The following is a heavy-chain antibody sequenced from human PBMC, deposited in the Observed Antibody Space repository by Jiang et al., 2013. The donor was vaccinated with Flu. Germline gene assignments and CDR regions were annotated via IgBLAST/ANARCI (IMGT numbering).Heavy chain of an antibody. J-gene: IGHJ4*01. CDR1: GFTFTNYA. V-gene: IGHV1-3*04. Sequence: SGAEVKKPGASLKVSCKTSGFTFTNYAIHWVRQAPGQRLEWMGWINTANGNTEYSPKFQARVTLTRDTSASTAYMELSSLTSEDTALYYCARFNVTSGLDY. CDR2: INTANGNT. D-gene: IGHD3/OR15-3a*01. CDR3: ARFNVTSGLDY.